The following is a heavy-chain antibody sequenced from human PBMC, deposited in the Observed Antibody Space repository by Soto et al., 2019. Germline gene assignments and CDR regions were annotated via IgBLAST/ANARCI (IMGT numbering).Heavy chain of an antibody. Sequence: ASVKVSCKSSGYTFTKYYIHWVRQAPGQGLEWMGVIDPSNGGTTYAERFQGRVTMTRDTSTSTAYMDLTTLRSEDTAVYYCASHRSSSCSDWLDPWGQGTLVTVSS. D-gene: IGHD2-2*01. CDR1: GYTFTKYY. CDR2: IDPSNGGT. CDR3: ASHRSSSCSDWLDP. V-gene: IGHV1-46*03. J-gene: IGHJ5*02.